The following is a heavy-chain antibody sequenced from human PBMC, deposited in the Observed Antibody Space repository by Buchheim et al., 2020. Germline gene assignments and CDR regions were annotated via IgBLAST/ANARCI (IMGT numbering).Heavy chain of an antibody. V-gene: IGHV3-15*01. D-gene: IGHD1-1*01. J-gene: IGHJ6*02. CDR2: IKSKADGGTQ. CDR3: TTSRGRYLNMDV. CDR1: GFIFTNAW. Sequence: EVQLVESGGGLVKPGGSLGLSCAASGFIFTNAWMSWVRQAPGKGLEWVGRIKSKADGGTQDYAAPVKGRFTISRDDSKNTLFLQMNSLKTEDTGVYYCTTSRGRYLNMDVWGQGTT.